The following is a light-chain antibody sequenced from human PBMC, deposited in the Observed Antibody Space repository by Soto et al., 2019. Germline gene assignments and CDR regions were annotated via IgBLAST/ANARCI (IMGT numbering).Light chain of an antibody. V-gene: IGKV1-5*03. J-gene: IGKJ4*01. CDR2: KES. CDR1: QSISSW. CDR3: QQYNSYPLT. Sequence: DIQMTQSPSTLSASVGDRVTITCRASQSISSWVAWYQQKPGKAPKLLIYKESSLESGVPSRFSGSGSGAAFTLTISSLQPDDFATYYCQQYNSYPLTFGGGTKVEIK.